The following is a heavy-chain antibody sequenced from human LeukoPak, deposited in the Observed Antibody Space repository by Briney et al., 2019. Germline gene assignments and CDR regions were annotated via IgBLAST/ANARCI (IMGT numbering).Heavy chain of an antibody. J-gene: IGHJ6*02. V-gene: IGHV1-46*01. CDR3: ARGAVLGRDYYYYYGMDV. CDR1: GYTFTSYY. Sequence: GASVKVSCKASGYTFTSYYMHWVRQAPGQGLEWMGIINPSGGSTSYAQKFQGRVTMTRDTSTSTVYMELSSLRSEDTAVYHCARGAVLGRDYYYYYGMDVWGQGTTVTVSS. CDR2: INPSGGST.